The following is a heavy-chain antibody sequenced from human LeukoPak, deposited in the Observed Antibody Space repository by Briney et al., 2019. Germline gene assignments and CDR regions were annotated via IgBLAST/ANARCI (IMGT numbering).Heavy chain of an antibody. CDR3: ARTGGSFYFYYYMDV. CDR2: IHYTGST. D-gene: IGHD1-26*01. CDR1: VGSIRSSNYN. J-gene: IGHJ6*03. V-gene: IGHV4-39*07. Sequence: SETLSLTCTGSVGSIRSSNYNWGWIRQPPGKGLEWIGSIHYTGSTYHNPSLKSRVTISVDTSKNKFSLKLSSVTAADTALYYCARTGGSFYFYYYMDVWGKGTTVTVSS.